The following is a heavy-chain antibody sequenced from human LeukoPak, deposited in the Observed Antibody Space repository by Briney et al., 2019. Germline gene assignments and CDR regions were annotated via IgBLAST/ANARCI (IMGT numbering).Heavy chain of an antibody. J-gene: IGHJ6*03. D-gene: IGHD2-8*01. CDR1: GFTFSSYG. Sequence: PGGSLRLSCAASGFTFSSYGMHWVRQAPGKGLEWVAVISYDGNNKYYADSVKGRFTISRDNSKNTLYLQMNSLRAEDTAVYYCARVNEKWSYYYMDVWGKGTTVTVSS. CDR2: ISYDGNNK. CDR3: ARVNEKWSYYYMDV. V-gene: IGHV3-30*03.